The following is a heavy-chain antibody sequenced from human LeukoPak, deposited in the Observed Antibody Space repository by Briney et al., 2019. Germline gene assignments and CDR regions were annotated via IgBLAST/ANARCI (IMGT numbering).Heavy chain of an antibody. CDR2: IIPIFGTA. V-gene: IGHV1-69*13. CDR1: GGTFSSYA. CDR3: ARDRGKVVIATYWYFDL. Sequence: GASVKVSCKASGGTFSSYAISWVRQAPGQGLEWMGGIIPIFGTANYAQKFQGRVTITADESTSTAYMELSSLRSEDTAVYYCARDRGKVVIATYWYFDLWGRGTPVTVSS. J-gene: IGHJ2*01. D-gene: IGHD3-22*01.